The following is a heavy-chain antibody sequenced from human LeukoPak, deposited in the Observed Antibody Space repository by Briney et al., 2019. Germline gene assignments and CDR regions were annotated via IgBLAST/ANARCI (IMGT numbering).Heavy chain of an antibody. V-gene: IGHV3-23*01. D-gene: IGHD4-23*01. CDR2: ISGSGGST. CDR3: VAAGGSSPFYYYMDV. CDR1: GFTFRSYW. J-gene: IGHJ6*03. Sequence: GGSLRLSCAASGFTFRSYWMSWVRQAPGKGLEWVSDISGSGGSTYYADSVKGRFTISRDNSKNTLYLQMNSLRVEDTAVYYCVAAGGSSPFYYYMDVWAKGTTVTVSS.